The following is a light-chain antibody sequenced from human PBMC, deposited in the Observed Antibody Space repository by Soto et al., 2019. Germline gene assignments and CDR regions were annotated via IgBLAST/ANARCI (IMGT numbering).Light chain of an antibody. CDR1: QSISYW. J-gene: IGKJ5*01. CDR2: DAS. Sequence: DIQMTQSPSTLSASVGDRVTITCRASQSISYWLAWYQQKPGEAPNLLIYDASGLESGVPSRFSGTGSGTEFTLTISSLQPDDFATYYCRQYHRSSITFGQGTRLEIK. CDR3: RQYHRSSIT. V-gene: IGKV1-5*01.